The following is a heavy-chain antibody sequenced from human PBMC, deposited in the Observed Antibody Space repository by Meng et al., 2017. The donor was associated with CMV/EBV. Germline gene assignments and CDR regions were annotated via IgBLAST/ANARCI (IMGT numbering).Heavy chain of an antibody. D-gene: IGHD5-18*01. CDR3: ARDGYSYGYLASNTDY. CDR1: GYTFTSYG. V-gene: IGHV1-18*01. CDR2: ISAYNGNT. J-gene: IGHJ4*02. Sequence: ASVKVSCKASGYTFTSYGISWVRQAPGQGLEWMGWISAYNGNTNYAQKHQGRVTMTTDTSTSTAYMELRSLRSDDTAVYYCARDGYSYGYLASNTDYWGQGTLVTVSS.